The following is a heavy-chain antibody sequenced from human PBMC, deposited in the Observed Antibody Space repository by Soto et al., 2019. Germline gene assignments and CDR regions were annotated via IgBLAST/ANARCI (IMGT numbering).Heavy chain of an antibody. CDR3: ARAKFYRGVMDQFDY. CDR2: FYYTVIT. J-gene: IGHJ4*02. D-gene: IGHD3-10*01. CDR1: GGSINTGSFF. Sequence: SETLSLTCNVSGGSINTGSFFWSWIRQHPGKGLEWIGYFYYTVITYYNPSLESRVTITADTSQNQLSLRLTSVTAADTAVYYCARAKFYRGVMDQFDYWGQGTPVTV. V-gene: IGHV4-31*03.